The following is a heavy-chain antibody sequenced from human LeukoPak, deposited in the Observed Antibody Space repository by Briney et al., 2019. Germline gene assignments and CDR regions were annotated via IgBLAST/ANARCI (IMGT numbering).Heavy chain of an antibody. Sequence: GGSLRLSCAASGFTFSSYAMHWVRQAPGKGLEWVAVISYDGSNKYYADSVKGRFTISRDNSKNTLYLQMNSLRAEDTAVYYCAKTVSKTLNWFDPWGQGTLVTVSS. CDR2: ISYDGSNK. J-gene: IGHJ5*02. CDR1: GFTFSSYA. D-gene: IGHD1-14*01. CDR3: AKTVSKTLNWFDP. V-gene: IGHV3-30-3*01.